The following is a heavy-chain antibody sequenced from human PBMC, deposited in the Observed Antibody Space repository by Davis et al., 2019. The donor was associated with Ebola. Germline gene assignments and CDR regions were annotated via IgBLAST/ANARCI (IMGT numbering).Heavy chain of an antibody. CDR1: GYSFTSYW. Sequence: EESLKISCKGSGYSFTSYWIGWVRQMPGKGLEWMGIIYPGDSDTRYSPSFQGQVTISADKSISTAYPQWSSLKASDTAMYYCARGPWGYFDWAKYFQHWGQGTLVTVSS. CDR2: IYPGDSDT. CDR3: ARGPWGYFDWAKYFQH. V-gene: IGHV5-51*01. D-gene: IGHD3-9*01. J-gene: IGHJ1*01.